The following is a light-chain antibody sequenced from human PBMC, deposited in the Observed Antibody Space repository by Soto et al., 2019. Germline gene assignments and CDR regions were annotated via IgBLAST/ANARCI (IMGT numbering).Light chain of an antibody. V-gene: IGKV3-15*01. CDR3: HQYNTWPPRFT. Sequence: EIVMTQSPAILSLSPGETATLSCRASQSVTTKLAWYQQRPGQTPRLLIYNASTRATAVPARFSGGGSVTEFSLTISSLQSDDFGVYYCHQYNTWPPRFTFGPGTKVDSK. CDR2: NAS. CDR1: QSVTTK. J-gene: IGKJ3*01.